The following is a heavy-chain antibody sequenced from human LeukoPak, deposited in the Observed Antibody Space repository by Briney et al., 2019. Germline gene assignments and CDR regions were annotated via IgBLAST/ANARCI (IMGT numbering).Heavy chain of an antibody. D-gene: IGHD2-2*01. Sequence: TGGSLRLSCAASGFTFDDYAMHWVRQAPGKGLEWVSLISWDGGSTYYADSVKGRFTISRDNSKNSLYLQMNSLRAEDTALYYCAKGDCSSTSCPLDYWGQGTLVTVSS. CDR3: AKGDCSSTSCPLDY. J-gene: IGHJ4*02. CDR2: ISWDGGST. CDR1: GFTFDDYA. V-gene: IGHV3-43D*04.